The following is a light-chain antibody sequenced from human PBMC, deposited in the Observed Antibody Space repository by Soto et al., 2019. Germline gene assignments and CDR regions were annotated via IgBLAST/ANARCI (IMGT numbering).Light chain of an antibody. Sequence: QPVLTQSPSASASLGASVTLTCTLSSGHSSYAIAWHQQQPEKGPRYLMKLNSDGSHSKGDGIPDRFSGSSSGAERYLTISSLQSEDEADYYCQTWGTGTNWVFGGGTKLTVL. CDR1: SGHSSYA. CDR2: LNSDGSH. J-gene: IGLJ3*02. V-gene: IGLV4-69*01. CDR3: QTWGTGTNWV.